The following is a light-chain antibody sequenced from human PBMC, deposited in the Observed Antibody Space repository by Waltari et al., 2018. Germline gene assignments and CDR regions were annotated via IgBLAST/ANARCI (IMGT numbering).Light chain of an antibody. CDR1: QSVSSSY. CDR2: GAS. CDR3: QHYGSSPPYT. J-gene: IGKJ2*01. Sequence: EIVLTQSPGTLSLSPGVRATLPCRTSQSVSSSYLAWYQQRPGQAPRLLIHGASNRATGIPDRFSGSGSGTDFTLTISRLEPEDFAMYYCQHYGSSPPYTFGQGTKLE. V-gene: IGKV3-20*01.